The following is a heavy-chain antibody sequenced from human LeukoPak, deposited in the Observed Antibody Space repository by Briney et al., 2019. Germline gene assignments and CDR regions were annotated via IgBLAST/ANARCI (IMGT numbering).Heavy chain of an antibody. D-gene: IGHD4-17*01. Sequence: GGSLRLSCAASGFTFSSYWMSWVRQAPEKGLEWVANIKQDGSEKYYVDSVKGRFTISRDNAKNSLYLQMNSLRAEDTAVYYCARANDYGDYEGTDYWGQGTLVTVSS. CDR3: ARANDYGDYEGTDY. CDR2: IKQDGSEK. V-gene: IGHV3-7*01. J-gene: IGHJ4*02. CDR1: GFTFSSYW.